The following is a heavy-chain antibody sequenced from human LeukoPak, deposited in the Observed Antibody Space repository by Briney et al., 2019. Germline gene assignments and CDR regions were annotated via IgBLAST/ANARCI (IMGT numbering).Heavy chain of an antibody. CDR2: ISYDGTNK. J-gene: IGHJ4*02. D-gene: IGHD6-19*01. CDR3: AKQQDGWYLDY. CDR1: GFTFSTFA. V-gene: IGHV3-30*18. Sequence: QAGGSLRLSCAASGFTFSTFAMHWVRQAPGKGLEWVAVISYDGTNKYYADSVKGRFTISRDNSKNTLYLQMNRLRGEDTAVYYCAKQQDGWYLDYWGQGTLLTVSS.